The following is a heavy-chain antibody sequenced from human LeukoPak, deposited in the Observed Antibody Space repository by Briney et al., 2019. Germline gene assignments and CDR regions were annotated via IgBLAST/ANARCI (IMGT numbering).Heavy chain of an antibody. V-gene: IGHV4-34*01. CDR3: ANLSIDY. CDR2: INHSGST. CDR1: GGSFSGYY. J-gene: IGHJ4*02. D-gene: IGHD3-16*02. Sequence: PSETLSLTCAVYGGSFSGYYWSWIRQPPGKGLEWIGEINHSGSTNYNPSLKSRVTISVDTSKKQFSLKLNSVTAADTAVYYCANLSIDYWGQGILVTVSS.